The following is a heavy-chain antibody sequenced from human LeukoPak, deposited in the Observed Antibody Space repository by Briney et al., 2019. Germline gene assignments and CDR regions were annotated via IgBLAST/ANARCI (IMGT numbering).Heavy chain of an antibody. V-gene: IGHV3-74*01. CDR3: ARDPRNKGFDP. CDR1: GFTFRNYW. D-gene: IGHD1/OR15-1a*01. Sequence: PGGSLRLSCAASGFTFRNYWMHWVRQAPGKGLVWVSRINSDGSSTSYADSVKGRFTISRDNAKNTLYLQMNSLRVEDTAVYYCARDPRNKGFDPWGQGTLVTVSS. CDR2: INSDGSST. J-gene: IGHJ5*02.